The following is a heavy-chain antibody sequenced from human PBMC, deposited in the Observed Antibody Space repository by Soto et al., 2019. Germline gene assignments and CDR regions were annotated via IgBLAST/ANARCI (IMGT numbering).Heavy chain of an antibody. CDR2: IIPIFGTA. Sequence: QVQLVQSGAEVKKPGSSVKVSCKASGGTFSSYAINWVRQAPGQGLEWMGGIIPIFGTANYAQKFQGRVTITADESTSTADMELSSLRSEDTAVYYCARDRGPSSGYYPYWFDPWGQGTPVTVSS. CDR3: ARDRGPSSGYYPYWFDP. CDR1: GGTFSSYA. V-gene: IGHV1-69*12. J-gene: IGHJ5*02. D-gene: IGHD3-22*01.